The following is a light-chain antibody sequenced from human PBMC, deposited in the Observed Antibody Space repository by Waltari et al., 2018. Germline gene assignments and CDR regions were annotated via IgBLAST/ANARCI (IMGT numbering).Light chain of an antibody. J-gene: IGKJ2*01. CDR2: DAF. CDR1: RSIRSY. Sequence: EIVMTKSPAPLSVSPGERVTLSCRASRSIRSYLVWYQQKPGQAPRLLIYDAFTRATGIPARFSGSGSGTEFTLTISSLQSEDFAVYYCQHYINWPHTFGQGTKLEIK. CDR3: QHYINWPHT. V-gene: IGKV3-15*01.